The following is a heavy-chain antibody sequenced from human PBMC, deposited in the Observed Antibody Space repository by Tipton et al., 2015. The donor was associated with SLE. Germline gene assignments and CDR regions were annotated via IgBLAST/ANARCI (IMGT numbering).Heavy chain of an antibody. Sequence: TLSLTCAVSGFSISSGKYWGWLRQPPGKGLEWIVFAYPSGSTYYHPSLKSRVNMSLDTSKNLLFVNLRSVTAADTAIYYYARQMQRCSACPKFFDYWGQGTLVTVSS. CDR2: AYPSGST. J-gene: IGHJ4*02. D-gene: IGHD6-19*01. CDR1: GFSISSGKY. V-gene: IGHV4-38-2*01. CDR3: ARQMQRCSACPKFFDY.